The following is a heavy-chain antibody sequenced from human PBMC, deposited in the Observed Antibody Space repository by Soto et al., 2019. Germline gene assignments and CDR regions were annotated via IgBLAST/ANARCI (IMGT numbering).Heavy chain of an antibody. CDR3: TGLWCGEIYNY. D-gene: IGHD3-10*01. J-gene: IGHJ4*01. Sequence: DVELVESGGGLVKPGGSLTFSCAASGFSFKNAWMNWVRQAPGKGLEWVGRIKNKNDGGTTDYAAFVQGRLTISRDASKNTRYLHTNGLKTEDTGVYFCTGLWCGEIYNYWGQGSLVTVSS. V-gene: IGHV3-15*07. CDR1: GFSFKNAW. CDR2: IKNKNDGGTT.